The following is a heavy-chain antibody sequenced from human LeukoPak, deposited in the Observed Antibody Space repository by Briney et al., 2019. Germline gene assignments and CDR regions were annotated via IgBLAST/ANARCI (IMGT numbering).Heavy chain of an antibody. V-gene: IGHV4-59*01. J-gene: IGHJ5*02. CDR1: GFTFSTSA. Sequence: PGGSLRLSCAASGFTFSTSAMSWVRQAPGKGLEWIGYIYYSGSTNYNPSLKSRITISVDTSKNQFSLKLSSVTAADTAVYYCARRKVTIFGVVKADWFDPWGQGTLVTVSS. CDR2: IYYSGST. CDR3: ARRKVTIFGVVKADWFDP. D-gene: IGHD3-3*01.